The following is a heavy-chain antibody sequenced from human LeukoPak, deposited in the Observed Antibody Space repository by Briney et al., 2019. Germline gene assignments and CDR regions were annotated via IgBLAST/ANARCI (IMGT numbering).Heavy chain of an antibody. Sequence: GGSLRLSCAASGFSFSSFALHWVRQAPGKGLEWVAAASPAGNEIYYADSVKGRFTISRDNSNNTLYLQMNSLRPEDTAVYYCSRVEMPIIAVFDYWGQGTLVTASS. V-gene: IGHV3-30*01. CDR1: GFSFSSFA. J-gene: IGHJ4*02. D-gene: IGHD5-24*01. CDR3: SRVEMPIIAVFDY. CDR2: ASPAGNEI.